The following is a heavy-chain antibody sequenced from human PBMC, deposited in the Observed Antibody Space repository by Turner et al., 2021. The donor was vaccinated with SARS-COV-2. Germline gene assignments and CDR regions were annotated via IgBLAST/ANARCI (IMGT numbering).Heavy chain of an antibody. V-gene: IGHV4-39*01. D-gene: IGHD2-21*02. CDR3: ASPVVVTATPNDYGMDV. Sequence: QLQLQESGPGLVKPSETLSLPRPVPGCPLSSSSFHWGWIRRPPGKGLEWIGNIYYSGGTYYNPSLKSRVAITVDTSKNQYSLKLGSVTAADTAVYYCASPVVVTATPNDYGMDVWGQGTTVTVSS. CDR1: GCPLSSSSFH. CDR2: IYYSGGT. J-gene: IGHJ6*02.